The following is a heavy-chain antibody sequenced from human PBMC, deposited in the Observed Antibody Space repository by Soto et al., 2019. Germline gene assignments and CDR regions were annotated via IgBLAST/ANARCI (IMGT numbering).Heavy chain of an antibody. J-gene: IGHJ4*02. Sequence: GASVKVSCKASGYTFTTHGISWVRQAPGQGLEWMGWISPYNGKTTYAQKVQGRVTMTTDTSTSPAYMELRGLRSDDTAVYYCARVDDYVWGSFRPWGQGTQVTVSS. CDR2: ISPYNGKT. V-gene: IGHV1-18*04. D-gene: IGHD3-16*02. CDR3: ARVDDYVWGSFRP. CDR1: GYTFTTHG.